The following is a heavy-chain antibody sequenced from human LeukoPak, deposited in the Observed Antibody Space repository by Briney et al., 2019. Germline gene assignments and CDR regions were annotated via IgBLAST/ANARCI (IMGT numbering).Heavy chain of an antibody. CDR3: AKIPRYSGTYDAFDI. D-gene: IGHD1-26*01. V-gene: IGHV3-23*01. Sequence: PGGSLRLSCAASGFTFSSYAMSWVRQAPGQGLDWVSAISGSGGSTYYADSVKVRFTISRDNSKNTLYLQMNSLRAEDTAVYYCAKIPRYSGTYDAFDIWGQGTMVTVSS. CDR2: ISGSGGST. J-gene: IGHJ3*02. CDR1: GFTFSSYA.